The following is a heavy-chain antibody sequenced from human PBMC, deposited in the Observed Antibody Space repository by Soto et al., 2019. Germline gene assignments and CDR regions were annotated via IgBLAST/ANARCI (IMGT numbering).Heavy chain of an antibody. Sequence: SETLSLTCAVSGGSISGFFWTWVRHPPGMPLEGLGHVSASGSTVYNPSLQSRLTLSLDVSKNRFSLELTSVTAADTATYFCARGGSTHYYYGLDVWGQGTTVTVSS. CDR3: ARGGSTHYYYGLDV. D-gene: IGHD1-1*01. J-gene: IGHJ6*02. V-gene: IGHV4-59*10. CDR2: VSASGST. CDR1: GGSISGFF.